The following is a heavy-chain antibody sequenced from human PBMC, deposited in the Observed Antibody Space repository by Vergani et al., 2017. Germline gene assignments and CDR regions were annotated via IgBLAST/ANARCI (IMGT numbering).Heavy chain of an antibody. J-gene: IGHJ4*02. CDR2: IYPADSDT. V-gene: IGHV5-51*01. CDR1: EYSFGNYW. Sequence: EVELVQSGPEMRKPGESLKIPCKGSEYSFGNYWIGWVRQMPGKGLEWMGIIYPADSDTRYSLSCQGQVTISADKSISTAFLQWDSLKASDTALYYCARHTAYTDSWGQGTLVTVSS. D-gene: IGHD3-16*01. CDR3: ARHTAYTDS.